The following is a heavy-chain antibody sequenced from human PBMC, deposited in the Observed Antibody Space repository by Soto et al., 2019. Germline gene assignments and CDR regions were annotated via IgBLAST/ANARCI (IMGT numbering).Heavy chain of an antibody. J-gene: IGHJ4*02. CDR1: GFTFSRYA. CDR3: AKDVEVGRSPFDY. D-gene: IGHD2-2*01. Sequence: GGSLRLSCTAAGFTFSRYAMSWVRQAPGKGLEWVSVISGSGVDTYYADSVKGRFTISRDNSKNTLYLQMNSLRAEDTALYYCAKDVEVGRSPFDYWGQGTLVTVSS. CDR2: ISGSGVDT. V-gene: IGHV3-23*01.